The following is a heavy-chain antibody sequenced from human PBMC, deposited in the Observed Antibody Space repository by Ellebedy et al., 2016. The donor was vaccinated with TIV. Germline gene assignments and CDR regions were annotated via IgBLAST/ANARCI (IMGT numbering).Heavy chain of an antibody. Sequence: PGGSLRLSCAASGFTFSSYDMHWVRQAPGKGLEWVAVISYDGSNNYYADSVKGRFTISRDNSKNTLYLQMNNLRAEDTAVYYWAKGGVVRGVISPPFDYWGQGTLVTVSS. CDR3: AKGGVVRGVISPPFDY. V-gene: IGHV3-30*18. CDR2: ISYDGSNN. D-gene: IGHD3-10*01. J-gene: IGHJ4*02. CDR1: GFTFSSYD.